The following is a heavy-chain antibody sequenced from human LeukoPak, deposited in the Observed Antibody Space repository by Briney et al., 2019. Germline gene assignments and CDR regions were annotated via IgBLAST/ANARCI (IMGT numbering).Heavy chain of an antibody. CDR1: GFTLSNYW. CDR3: AKGGGTVVDY. Sequence: GGSLRLSCAASGFTLSNYWMHWVRQAPGKGLVWVSRINSDGSSTSYADSVKGRFTISRDNAKNTLYLQINSLRAEDTAVYYCAKGGGTVVDYWGQGTLVTVSS. V-gene: IGHV3-74*01. D-gene: IGHD2-15*01. CDR2: INSDGSST. J-gene: IGHJ4*02.